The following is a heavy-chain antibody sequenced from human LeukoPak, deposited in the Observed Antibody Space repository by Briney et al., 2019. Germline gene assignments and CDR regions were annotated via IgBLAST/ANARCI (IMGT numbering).Heavy chain of an antibody. J-gene: IGHJ4*02. D-gene: IGHD3-16*01. CDR1: GFTVRSNS. V-gene: IGHV3-66*02. Sequence: GGSLRLSCAASGFTVRSNSMSWVRQAPGEGLEWVSLIYSGDSTYYADSVKGRFTISRDNSKNMVYLQMSSLRPEDTAVYYCARGGALDYWGQGTLVTVSS. CDR2: IYSGDST. CDR3: ARGGALDY.